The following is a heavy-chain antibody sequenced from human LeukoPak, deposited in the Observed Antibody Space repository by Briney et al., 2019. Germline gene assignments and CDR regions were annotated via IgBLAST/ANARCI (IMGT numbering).Heavy chain of an antibody. Sequence: SETLSLTCAVSGGTFRGFFWSWIRQPPGKGPAWIGEIDHSGSTNYDPSLESRVTLSVDTSKNQVSLNLTSVTAADTAVYFCARTFWSGYYTSNPSDFYYYMDVWGKGTTVTVSS. CDR1: GGTFRGFF. CDR3: ARTFWSGYYTSNPSDFYYYMDV. D-gene: IGHD3-3*01. V-gene: IGHV4-34*01. J-gene: IGHJ6*03. CDR2: IDHSGST.